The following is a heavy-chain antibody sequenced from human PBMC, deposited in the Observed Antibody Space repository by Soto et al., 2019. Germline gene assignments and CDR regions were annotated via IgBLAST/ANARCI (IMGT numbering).Heavy chain of an antibody. Sequence: QVQLVESGGGVVQPGRSLRLSCAASGFTFSSYGMHWVRQAPGKGLEWVAVIWYDGSNKYYADSVKGRFTISRDNSKNTLYLQMNSLRAEDTAVYYCARQPGARLRFLGGEPYYYGMDVWGQGTTVTVSS. D-gene: IGHD3-3*01. V-gene: IGHV3-33*01. CDR1: GFTFSSYG. CDR2: IWYDGSNK. CDR3: ARQPGARLRFLGGEPYYYGMDV. J-gene: IGHJ6*02.